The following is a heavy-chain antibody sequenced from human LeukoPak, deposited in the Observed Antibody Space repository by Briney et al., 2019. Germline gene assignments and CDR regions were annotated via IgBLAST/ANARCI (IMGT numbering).Heavy chain of an antibody. Sequence: GGSLRLSCAASGFTFSSYGMSWVRQAPGKGLEWVSAISGSGGSTYYADSVKGRFTNSRDNSKNTLYLQMNSLRAEDTAVYYCAKDPRDYYYYYYMDVWGKGTTVTISS. CDR1: GFTFSSYG. J-gene: IGHJ6*03. V-gene: IGHV3-23*01. CDR2: ISGSGGST. CDR3: AKDPRDYYYYYYMDV.